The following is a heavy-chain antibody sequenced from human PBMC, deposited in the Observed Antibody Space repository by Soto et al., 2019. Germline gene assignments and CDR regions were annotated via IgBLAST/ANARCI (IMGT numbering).Heavy chain of an antibody. CDR3: ARRYGFYFDY. D-gene: IGHD4-17*01. V-gene: IGHV4-59*08. Sequence: QVQLQESGPGLVKPSETLSLTCTVSGGSISSYYWSWIRQPPGKGLEWIGYIYYSGSTNYNPSLKSRVTISVGTSKTHLSLKLSSVTAADTAVYYCARRYGFYFDYWGQGTLVTFSS. J-gene: IGHJ4*02. CDR1: GGSISSYY. CDR2: IYYSGST.